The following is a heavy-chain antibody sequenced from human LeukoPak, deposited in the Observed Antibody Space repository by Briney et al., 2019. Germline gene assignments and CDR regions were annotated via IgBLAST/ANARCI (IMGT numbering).Heavy chain of an antibody. Sequence: GGSLRLSCAASGFTFDDYAMHWVRRAPGKGLEWVSGISWNSGSIGYADSVKGRFTISRDNAKNSLYLQMNSLRAEDTALYYCAKDISYYGSGRDYWGQGTLVTVSS. CDR2: ISWNSGSI. J-gene: IGHJ4*02. CDR1: GFTFDDYA. CDR3: AKDISYYGSGRDY. V-gene: IGHV3-9*01. D-gene: IGHD3-10*01.